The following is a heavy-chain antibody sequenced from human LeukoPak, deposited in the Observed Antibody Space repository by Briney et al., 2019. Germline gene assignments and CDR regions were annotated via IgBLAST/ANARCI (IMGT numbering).Heavy chain of an antibody. V-gene: IGHV4-4*07. J-gene: IGHJ4*02. CDR3: ARGFGSGGYYDY. D-gene: IGHD3-22*01. CDR2: IYTSGST. Sequence: SETLSLTCSVSGGSISSYYWTWIRQPAGKGLEWIGRIYTSGSTNYNPTLKGRVTMSVDTYKNQFSLKLSSVTAADTAVYYCARGFGSGGYYDYWGQGTLVTVSS. CDR1: GGSISSYY.